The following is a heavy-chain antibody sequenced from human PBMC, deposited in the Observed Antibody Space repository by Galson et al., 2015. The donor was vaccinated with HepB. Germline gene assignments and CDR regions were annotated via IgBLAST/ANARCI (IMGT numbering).Heavy chain of an antibody. CDR1: GFTFEDYT. CDR3: AKGDLFCTNGVCFARSPSYYYGMDV. Sequence: SLRLSCAASGFTFEDYTLHWVRQVPGKGLEWVSGISWNSRDIAYVASVKGRFTIPRDNARNSLYLEMNSLKPEDTAVYYCAKGDLFCTNGVCFARSPSYYYGMDVWGQGTTVTVSS. D-gene: IGHD2-8*01. V-gene: IGHV3-9*01. J-gene: IGHJ6*02. CDR2: ISWNSRDI.